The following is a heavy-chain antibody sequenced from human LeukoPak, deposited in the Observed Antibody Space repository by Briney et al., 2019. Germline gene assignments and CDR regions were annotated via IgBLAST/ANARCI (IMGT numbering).Heavy chain of an antibody. CDR2: IYYSGST. CDR3: AAPLWFREGYYMDV. CDR1: GGSISSGGYY. Sequence: SETPSLTCTVSGGSISSGGYYWSWIRQHPGKGLEWIGYIYYSGSTYYNPSLKSRVTISVDTSKNQFSLKLSSVTAADTAVYYCAAPLWFREGYYMDVWGKGTTVTVSS. D-gene: IGHD3-10*01. V-gene: IGHV4-31*03. J-gene: IGHJ6*03.